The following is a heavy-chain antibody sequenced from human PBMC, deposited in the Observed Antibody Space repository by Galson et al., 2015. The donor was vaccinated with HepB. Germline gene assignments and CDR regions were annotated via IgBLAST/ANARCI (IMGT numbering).Heavy chain of an antibody. V-gene: IGHV1-18*01. J-gene: IGHJ4*02. CDR3: SLKVTSVTAADTAVYYCARVESAFDFTSDWFGPEESGYFDF. D-gene: IGHD3-9*01. CDR1: GYAFTSNG. CDR2: ISSYNGQT. Sequence: SVKVSCKASGYAFTSNGISWVRQAPGQGLEWMGWISSYNGQTNYAQNFQGRVTMTRDTSTNTVYMELRSLRSDDTSNNHFSLKVTSVTAADTAVYYCARVESAFDFTSDWFGPEESGYFDFWGQGTQVIVSS.